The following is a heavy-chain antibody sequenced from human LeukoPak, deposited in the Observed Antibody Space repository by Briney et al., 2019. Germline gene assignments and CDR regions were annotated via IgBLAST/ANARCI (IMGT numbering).Heavy chain of an antibody. Sequence: SETLPLTCTVSGYSISSGYYWGWIRQPPGKGLEWIGSIYHGGSTYYNPSLKSRVTISVDTSKNQFSLKLSSVTAADTAVYYCARDMVADTFDYWGQGTLVTVSS. CDR2: IYHGGST. J-gene: IGHJ4*02. CDR1: GYSISSGYY. V-gene: IGHV4-38-2*02. CDR3: ARDMVADTFDY. D-gene: IGHD6-19*01.